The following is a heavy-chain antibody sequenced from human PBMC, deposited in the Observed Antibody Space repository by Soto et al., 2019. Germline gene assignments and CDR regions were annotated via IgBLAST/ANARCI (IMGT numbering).Heavy chain of an antibody. CDR2: ISAYNGNT. CDR1: GYTFTSYG. CDR3: ARDTWIQIWPVLDY. Sequence: ASVKVSCKASGYTFTSYGISWVRQAPGQGLEWMGWISAYNGNTNYAQKLQGRVTMTTDTSTSTAYMELRSLRSDDTAVYYCARDTWIQIWPVLDYWGQGTLVIVSS. J-gene: IGHJ4*02. V-gene: IGHV1-18*01. D-gene: IGHD5-18*01.